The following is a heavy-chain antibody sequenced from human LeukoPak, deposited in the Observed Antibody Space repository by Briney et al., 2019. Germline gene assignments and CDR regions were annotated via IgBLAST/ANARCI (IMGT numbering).Heavy chain of an antibody. CDR3: AREFVGTTSYYYYYMDV. J-gene: IGHJ6*03. CDR2: ISSGVSTI. Sequence: PGGSLRLSCAASGFTFSSYSMNWVRQAPGKGLEWVSYISSGVSTIYYADSVKGRFTISRDNAKNSLYLQMNSLRAEDTAVYYCAREFVGTTSYYYYYMDVWGKGTTVTVSS. CDR1: GFTFSSYS. V-gene: IGHV3-48*01. D-gene: IGHD1-26*01.